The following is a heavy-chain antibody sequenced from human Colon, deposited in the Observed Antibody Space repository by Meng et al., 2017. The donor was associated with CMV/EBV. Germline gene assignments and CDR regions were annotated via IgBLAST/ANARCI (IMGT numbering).Heavy chain of an antibody. CDR2: LYFRGST. CDR1: GFSFSTSTYY. D-gene: IGHD2-15*01. Sequence: SETLSLTCTVSGFSFSTSTYYWAWLRQPPGRGLEWMVSLYFRGSTYYNPSLKSRVAMSLDTSKSTFSLNLTTMTAADTAMYYCAREGYPGGSEFGPWGQGILVTVSS. V-gene: IGHV4-39*07. CDR3: AREGYPGGSEFGP. J-gene: IGHJ5*02.